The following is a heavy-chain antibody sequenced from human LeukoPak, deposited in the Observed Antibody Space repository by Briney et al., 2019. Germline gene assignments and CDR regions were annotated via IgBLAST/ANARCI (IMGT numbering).Heavy chain of an antibody. D-gene: IGHD3-3*01. CDR2: INTNTGNP. J-gene: IGHJ4*02. CDR1: GYTFTSYA. CDR3: ARVAVDFWSGYGFDY. Sequence: EASVKVSCKASGYTFTSYAMNWVRQALGQGLEWMGWINTNTGNPTYAQGFTGRFVFSLDTSVSTAYLQISSLKAEDTAVYYCARVAVDFWSGYGFDYWGQGTLVTVSS. V-gene: IGHV7-4-1*02.